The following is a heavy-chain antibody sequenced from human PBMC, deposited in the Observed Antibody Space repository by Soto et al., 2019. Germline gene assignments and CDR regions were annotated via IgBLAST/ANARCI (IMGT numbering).Heavy chain of an antibody. CDR1: GGSFSGYY. CDR3: ARGGKHLAPPGY. V-gene: IGHV4-34*01. J-gene: IGHJ4*02. CDR2: ISHSGST. Sequence: QVQLQQWGAGLLKPSETLSLTCAVYGGSFSGYYWNWIRQPPGKGLEWIGEISHSGSTNYNPSLQSRVTISVDTSKNQFSLKLSSVTAADTAVYYCARGGKHLAPPGYWGQGTLVTVSS.